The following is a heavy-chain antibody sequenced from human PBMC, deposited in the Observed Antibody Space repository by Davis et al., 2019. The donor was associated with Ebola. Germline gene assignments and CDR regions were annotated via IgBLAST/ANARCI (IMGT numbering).Heavy chain of an antibody. J-gene: IGHJ5*02. CDR1: GGSISSGGYS. CDR2: IYHSGST. Sequence: MPSETLSLTCAVSGGSISSGGYSWSWIRQPPGKGLEWIGYIYHSGSTYYNPSLKSRVTISVDRSKNQFSLKLSSVTAEDTAVYYCARDRVPYCSNGVCYSWFDPWGQGTLVTVSS. CDR3: ARDRVPYCSNGVCYSWFDP. V-gene: IGHV4-30-2*01. D-gene: IGHD2-8*01.